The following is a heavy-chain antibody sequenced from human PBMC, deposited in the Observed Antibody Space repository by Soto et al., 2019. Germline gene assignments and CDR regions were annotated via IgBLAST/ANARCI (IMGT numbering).Heavy chain of an antibody. CDR3: ARDYSSYGPFDY. D-gene: IGHD5-18*01. CDR2: ISSSSSTI. Sequence: PGGSLRLSCAACGFTVSSNYMNWVRQAPGKGLEWVSYISSSSSTIYYADSVKGRFTISRDNAKNSLYLQMNSLRAEDTAVYYCARDYSSYGPFDYWGQGTLVTVSS. CDR1: GFTVSSNY. V-gene: IGHV3-48*01. J-gene: IGHJ4*02.